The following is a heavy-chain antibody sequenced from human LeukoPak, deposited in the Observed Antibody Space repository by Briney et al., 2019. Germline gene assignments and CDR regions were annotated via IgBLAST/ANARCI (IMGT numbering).Heavy chain of an antibody. V-gene: IGHV3-21*01. CDR2: ISTSSSYI. J-gene: IGHJ6*03. D-gene: IGHD6-13*01. CDR3: ARAIAAPNYYYYMGV. Sequence: GGSLRLSCAASGFTFSSYSMSWVRQAPGKGLEWVSSISTSSSYIYYADSVKGRFTISRHNAKNSLYLQMNSLRAEDTAVYYCARAIAAPNYYYYMGVWGKGTTVTISS. CDR1: GFTFSSYS.